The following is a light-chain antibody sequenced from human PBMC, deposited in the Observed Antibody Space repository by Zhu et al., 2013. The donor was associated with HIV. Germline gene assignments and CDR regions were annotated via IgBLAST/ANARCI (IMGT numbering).Light chain of an antibody. J-gene: IGKJ1*01. V-gene: IGKV1-39*01. CDR3: QQSYSNSRT. CDR2: TAS. Sequence: DIQMTQSPSFLSASVGDRVIITCRASQNIAGFLNWYQQKPGKAPKLLIYTASSLQSGVPSRFTGSGSGTDFTLTISSLQPEDFATYHCQQSYSNSRTFGQGTKVEIK. CDR1: QNIAGF.